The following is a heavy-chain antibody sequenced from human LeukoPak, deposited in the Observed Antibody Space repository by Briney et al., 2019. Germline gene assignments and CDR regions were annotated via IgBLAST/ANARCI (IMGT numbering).Heavy chain of an antibody. CDR1: GDSLSSSSYY. CDR2: IYYSGNT. J-gene: IGHJ4*02. V-gene: IGHV4-39*06. Sequence: SETLSLTCTVSGDSLSSSSYYWGWIRQPPGKGLEWIASIYYSGNTYYNPSLKSRVTMSVDTSKNQFTLKLSSVTAADTAVYYCARVALDYYGTSGYLSIWGQGTLVTVSS. D-gene: IGHD3-22*01. CDR3: ARVALDYYGTSGYLSI.